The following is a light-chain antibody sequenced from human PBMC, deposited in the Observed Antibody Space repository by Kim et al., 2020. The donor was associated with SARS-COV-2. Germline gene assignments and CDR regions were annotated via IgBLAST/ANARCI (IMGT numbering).Light chain of an antibody. CDR1: NIGSKS. J-gene: IGLJ3*02. CDR3: QVWDSSSDRV. Sequence: SYELTQPPSVSVAPGKTARITCGGNNIGSKSVHWYQQKPGQAPVLVIYYDSDRPSGIPERFSGSNFGNTATLTISRVEAGDEADYYCQVWDSSSDRVFGGGTQLTVL. CDR2: YDS. V-gene: IGLV3-21*04.